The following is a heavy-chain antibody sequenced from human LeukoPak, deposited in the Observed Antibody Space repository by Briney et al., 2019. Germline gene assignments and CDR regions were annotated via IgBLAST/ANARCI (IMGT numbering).Heavy chain of an antibody. CDR3: AKEYGYDYNYFYSMDV. V-gene: IGHV3-30*02. J-gene: IGHJ6*03. CDR1: GFTFSSYG. CDR2: IRYDGSNK. Sequence: GGSLRLSCAASGFTFSSYGIHWVRQAPGKGLEWVAFIRYDGSNKYHADSVKGRFTISRDNYKNTVYLQMNSLRAEDTAVYFWAKEYGYDYNYFYSMDVWGKGTTVTISS. D-gene: IGHD1-1*01.